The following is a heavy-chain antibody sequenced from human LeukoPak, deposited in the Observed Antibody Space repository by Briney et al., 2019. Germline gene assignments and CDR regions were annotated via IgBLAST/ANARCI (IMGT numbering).Heavy chain of an antibody. J-gene: IGHJ4*02. CDR2: INHSGST. D-gene: IGHD5-24*01. Sequence: SETLSLTCAVYGGSFSGYYGSWIRQPPGKGLEWIGEINHSGSTNYNPSLKSRVTISVDTSKNQFSLKLSSVTAADTAVYYCARSPDGYKLIDYWGQGTLVTVSS. CDR1: GGSFSGYY. V-gene: IGHV4-34*01. CDR3: ARSPDGYKLIDY.